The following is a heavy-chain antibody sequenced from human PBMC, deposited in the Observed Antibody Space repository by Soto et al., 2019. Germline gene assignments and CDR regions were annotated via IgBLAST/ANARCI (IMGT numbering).Heavy chain of an antibody. D-gene: IGHD1-26*01. CDR3: ARAMTTSGSYRNPPNLLAP. J-gene: IGHJ5*02. V-gene: IGHV4-61*01. Sequence: SETLSLTCTVSGGSVSSGSYYWSWIRQPPGKGLEWIGYIYYSGSTNYNPSLRSRVTISVDTSKNQFSLKLSSVTAADTAVYYCARAMTTSGSYRNPPNLLAPSGQRTLVTVSS. CDR2: IYYSGST. CDR1: GGSVSSGSYY.